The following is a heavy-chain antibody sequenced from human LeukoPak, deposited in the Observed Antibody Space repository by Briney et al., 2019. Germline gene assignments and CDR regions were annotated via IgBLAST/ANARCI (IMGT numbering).Heavy chain of an antibody. V-gene: IGHV4-38-2*02. CDR1: GYSISSGYY. Sequence: SETLSLTCTVSGYSISSGYYWGWIRQPPGKGLEWIGSIYHSGSTYYNPSLKSRVTISVDTSKNQFSLKLSSVTAADTAVYYCAKMIREFGYYYYYMDVWGKGTTVTVSS. J-gene: IGHJ6*03. CDR2: IYHSGST. D-gene: IGHD3-10*01. CDR3: AKMIREFGYYYYYMDV.